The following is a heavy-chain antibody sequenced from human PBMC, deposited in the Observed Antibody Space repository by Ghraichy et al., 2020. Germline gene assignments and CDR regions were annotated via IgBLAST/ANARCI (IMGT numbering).Heavy chain of an antibody. CDR2: IYESGFSQD. CDR1: GGSIRSYH. CDR3: ARLTFGGIGPFDH. J-gene: IGHJ4*02. Sequence: SETLSLSCAVSGGSIRSYHWNWIRQPPGKGLEWIGSIYESGFSQDDYNPSLKSRVTISVDTSQNRFSLHLSSVTAADTAVYYCARLTFGGIGPFDHWGQGRLVTVSS. V-gene: IGHV4-59*08. D-gene: IGHD3-16*01.